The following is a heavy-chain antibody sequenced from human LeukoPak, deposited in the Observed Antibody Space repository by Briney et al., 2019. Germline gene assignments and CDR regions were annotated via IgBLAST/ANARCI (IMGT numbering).Heavy chain of an antibody. CDR2: ISSSGSTI. V-gene: IGHV3-48*03. CDR3: ARVDSSSWYGDFDY. D-gene: IGHD6-13*01. J-gene: IGHJ4*02. Sequence: PGGSLRLSCAASGFTFSSYEMNWVRQAPGKRLEWVSYISSSGSTIYYADSVKGRFTISRDNAKNSLYLQMNSLRAEDTAVYYCARVDSSSWYGDFDYWGQGTLVTVSS. CDR1: GFTFSSYE.